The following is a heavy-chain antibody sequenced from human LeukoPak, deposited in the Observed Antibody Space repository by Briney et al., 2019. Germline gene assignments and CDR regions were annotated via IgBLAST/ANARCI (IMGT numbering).Heavy chain of an antibody. V-gene: IGHV3-48*02. Sequence: GGSLRLSCAASGFTFSFYGMNWVRQAPGKGLEWVSYISSGSSTINYADSVKGRITISRDNAKSSIYLQVNSLRDEDTAVYYCARGGTYSPLDYWGQGTLVTVSS. CDR1: GFTFSFYG. CDR3: ARGGTYSPLDY. CDR2: ISSGSSTI. J-gene: IGHJ4*02. D-gene: IGHD1-26*01.